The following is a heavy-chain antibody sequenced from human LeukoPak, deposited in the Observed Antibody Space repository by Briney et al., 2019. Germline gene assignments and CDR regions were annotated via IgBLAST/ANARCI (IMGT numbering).Heavy chain of an antibody. J-gene: IGHJ4*02. CDR2: ISGNGGST. V-gene: IGHV3-23*01. CDR1: GFTFSSYA. CDR3: AKVANIYYDSSSNYFDY. Sequence: GGSLRLSCAASGFTFSSYAMSWVRQAPGKGLEWVSAISGNGGSTYYADSVKGRFTISRDNSKNTLYLQMNSLRAEDTAVYYCAKVANIYYDSSSNYFDYWGQGTLVTVSS. D-gene: IGHD3-22*01.